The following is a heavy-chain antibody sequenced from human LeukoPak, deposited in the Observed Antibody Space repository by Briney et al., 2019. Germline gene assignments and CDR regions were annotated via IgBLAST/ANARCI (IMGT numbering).Heavy chain of an antibody. D-gene: IGHD2-2*01. CDR1: GFTFSSYA. V-gene: IGHV3-23*01. CDR2: ISGSGGST. CDR3: AKSPFLRAAMLSLYYFDY. Sequence: PGGSLRLSCAASGFTFSSYAMSWVRQAPGKGLEWVSAISGSGGSTYYADSVKGRFTISRDNSKNTLYLQMNSLRAEDTAVYYCAKSPFLRAAMLSLYYFDYWGQGTLVTVSS. J-gene: IGHJ4*02.